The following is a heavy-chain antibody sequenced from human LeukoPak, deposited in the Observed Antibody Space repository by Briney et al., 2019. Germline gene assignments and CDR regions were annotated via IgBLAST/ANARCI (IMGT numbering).Heavy chain of an antibody. CDR2: IIPIYGRA. D-gene: IGHD7-27*01. V-gene: IGHV1-69*13. CDR1: GGSFTSYG. CDR3: ARVTRDPFDY. J-gene: IGHJ4*02. Sequence: GASVKVSCKASGGSFTSYGISWVRQAPGQGLEWMGKIIPIYGRANYGQKFQGRVTITADESTSTAYMELSSLRSEDTAVYYCARVTRDPFDYWGQGTLVTVPS.